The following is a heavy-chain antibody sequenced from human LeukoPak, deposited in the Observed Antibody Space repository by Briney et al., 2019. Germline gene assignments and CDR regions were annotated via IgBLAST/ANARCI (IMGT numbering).Heavy chain of an antibody. J-gene: IGHJ4*02. Sequence: PGGSLRLSCAASGFTFSSYSMNWVRQAPGKGLEWVSSISSSSSYIYYADSVKGRFTISRDNAKNSLYLQMNSLRAEETAVYYCARGNAAARGFDYWGQGTLVTVSS. CDR3: ARGNAAARGFDY. D-gene: IGHD6-13*01. V-gene: IGHV3-21*01. CDR1: GFTFSSYS. CDR2: ISSSSSYI.